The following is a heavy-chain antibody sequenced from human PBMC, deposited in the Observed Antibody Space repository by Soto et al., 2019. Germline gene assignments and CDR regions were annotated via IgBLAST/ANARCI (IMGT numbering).Heavy chain of an antibody. V-gene: IGHV4-4*02. CDR2: SYHSGSS. Sequence: QVQLRESGPRLVKPSGTLSLTCAVSGSSITSSNWWTWVRKPPGKGLEWIGESYHSGSSNYNPSLKSRVTISVDKSKNQFFLKLTSVTAADTAVYYCARRYYYDSSGYSLGDWCQGTLVTVSS. J-gene: IGHJ4*02. D-gene: IGHD3-22*01. CDR1: GSSITSSNW. CDR3: ARRYYYDSSGYSLGD.